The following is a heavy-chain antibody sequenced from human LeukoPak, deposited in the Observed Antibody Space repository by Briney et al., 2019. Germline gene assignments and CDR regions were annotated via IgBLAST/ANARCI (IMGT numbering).Heavy chain of an antibody. V-gene: IGHV3-74*01. CDR1: GFTFTSYW. D-gene: IGHD1-7*01. CDR3: VRGGEGTTI. Sequence: GGSLRLSCAASGFTFTSYWMHWVRQVPGQGLVWVSRINSDGSSTGYADSVKGRFTISRDNAKDTLYLQMNSLRVEDTAVYYCVRGGEGTTIWGQGTLVTVSS. CDR2: INSDGSST. J-gene: IGHJ4*02.